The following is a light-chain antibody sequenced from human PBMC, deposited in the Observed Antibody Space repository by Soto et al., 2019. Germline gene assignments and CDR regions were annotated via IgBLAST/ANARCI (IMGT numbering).Light chain of an antibody. CDR1: QSVSNY. Sequence: EIVLTQSPATLSLSPGERVTPACRASQSVSNYLAWYQQKPGQAPRLLIYGASSRATGIPDRFSGGGSGTDFTLTISRLEPEDFAVYYCQQYNYSPWTYGQGTKVDIK. CDR2: GAS. J-gene: IGKJ1*01. CDR3: QQYNYSPWT. V-gene: IGKV3-20*01.